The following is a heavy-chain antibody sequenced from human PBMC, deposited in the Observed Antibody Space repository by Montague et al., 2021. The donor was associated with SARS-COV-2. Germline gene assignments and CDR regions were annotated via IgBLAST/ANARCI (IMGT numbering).Heavy chain of an antibody. CDR2: IHSRGTT. CDR3: GRGMYGLTETTDAFDI. CDR1: GGSIRSSDNY. Sequence: TLSLTCTVSGGSIRSSDNYWCWLRQHPGKVLEWMGNIHSRGTTYNNPPLRSRVTIAVDTSKKQFFLKLSFVTAADTADYYCGRGMYGLTETTDAFDIWGQGTMVTVSS. J-gene: IGHJ3*02. V-gene: IGHV4-31*03. D-gene: IGHD1-14*01.